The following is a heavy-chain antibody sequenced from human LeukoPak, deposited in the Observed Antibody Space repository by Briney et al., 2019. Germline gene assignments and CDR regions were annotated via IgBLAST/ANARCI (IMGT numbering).Heavy chain of an antibody. CDR3: ARGDDILTGSSDYFDY. CDR1: GGSIGSYY. CDR2: IYYSGST. D-gene: IGHD3-9*01. J-gene: IGHJ4*02. Sequence: SETLSLTCTVSGGSIGSYYWSWIRQPPGKGLEWIGYIYYSGSTNYSPSLTSRVTISVDTSKNQFSLKLTSVTAADTAVYYCARGDDILTGSSDYFDYWGQGTLVTVSS. V-gene: IGHV4-59*01.